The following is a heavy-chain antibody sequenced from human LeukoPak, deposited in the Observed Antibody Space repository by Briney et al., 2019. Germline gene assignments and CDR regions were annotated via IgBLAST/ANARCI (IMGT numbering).Heavy chain of an antibody. CDR2: ISYDGSNK. CDR1: GFTFSSYA. CDR3: AELGITMIGGV. V-gene: IGHV3-30*04. J-gene: IGHJ6*04. Sequence: GGSLILSCAASGFTFSSYAMHWVRQAPGKGLEWVAVISYDGSNKYYADSVKGRFTISRDNSKNTLYLQMNSLRAEDTAVYYCAELGITMIGGVWGKGTTVTISS. D-gene: IGHD3-10*02.